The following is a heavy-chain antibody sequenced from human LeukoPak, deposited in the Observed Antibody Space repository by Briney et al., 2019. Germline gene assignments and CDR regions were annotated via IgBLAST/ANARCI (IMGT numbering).Heavy chain of an antibody. CDR3: ARAWSSTGVSLGFDY. D-gene: IGHD7-27*01. J-gene: IGHJ4*02. CDR2: IWYDGSNK. V-gene: IGHV3-33*01. Sequence: GGSLRLSFAASGFTFSSYGIHWVRQAPGKGLEWVAVIWYDGSNKYYADSVKGRFTISRDNSKNTLYLQMNSLRAEDTAVYYCARAWSSTGVSLGFDYWGQGTLVTVSS. CDR1: GFTFSSYG.